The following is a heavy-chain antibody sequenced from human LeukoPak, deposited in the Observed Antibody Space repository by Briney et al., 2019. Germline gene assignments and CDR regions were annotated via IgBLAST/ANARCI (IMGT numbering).Heavy chain of an antibody. CDR3: ARGEMATVFL. CDR2: IYYSEST. V-gene: IGHV4-61*05. CDR1: GGSISSNSYY. D-gene: IGHD5-24*01. Sequence: SETLSLTCAVSGGSISSNSYYWGWIRQPPGKGLEWIGYIYYSESTNYNPSLKSRVTISIDPSKTQFSLRLNSVTAADTAVYFCARGEMATVFLWGQGTLVTVSS. J-gene: IGHJ4*02.